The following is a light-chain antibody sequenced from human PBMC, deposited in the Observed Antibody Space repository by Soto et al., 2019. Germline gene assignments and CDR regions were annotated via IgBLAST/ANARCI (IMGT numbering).Light chain of an antibody. V-gene: IGLV7-46*01. Sequence: QAVVAQEPSLTVSPGGTVTLSCGSSTGAVTNGHYPHWLQQKPGQAPRTLIYDTNNKPSWTPARFSGSLLGGKAALTLSGAQPEDEAEYYCLLVYNGPCVYGPGTKVTVL. CDR2: DTN. CDR1: TGAVTNGHY. CDR3: LLVYNGPCV. J-gene: IGLJ1*01.